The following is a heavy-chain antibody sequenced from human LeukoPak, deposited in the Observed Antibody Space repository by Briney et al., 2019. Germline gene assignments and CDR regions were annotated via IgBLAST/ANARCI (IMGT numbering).Heavy chain of an antibody. D-gene: IGHD2-2*01. CDR2: ISSSSSYI. CDR3: ARGMEYCSSTSCYYYYYGMDV. CDR1: GFTFGDYA. Sequence: GRSLRLSCTASGFTFGDYAMSWVRQAPGKGLEWVSSISSSSSYIYYVDSVKGRFTISRDNAKNSLYLQMNSLRAEDTAVYYCARGMEYCSSTSCYYYYYGMDVWGQGTTVTVSS. J-gene: IGHJ6*02. V-gene: IGHV3-21*01.